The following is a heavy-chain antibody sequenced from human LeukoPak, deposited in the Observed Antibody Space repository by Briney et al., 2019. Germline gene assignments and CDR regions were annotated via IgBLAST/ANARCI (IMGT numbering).Heavy chain of an antibody. J-gene: IGHJ4*02. CDR2: ISDTGGFT. V-gene: IGHV3-23*01. CDR3: ANAPTGTYRFDY. CDR1: GFTFTRYA. Sequence: GGSLRLSCAASGFTFTRYAMTWVRQAPGKGLEWASTISDTGGFTFYADSVKGRFTISRDNSKNTLYLQMNSLRADDTAVYYCANAPTGTYRFDYWGQGTLVTVSS. D-gene: IGHD4-17*01.